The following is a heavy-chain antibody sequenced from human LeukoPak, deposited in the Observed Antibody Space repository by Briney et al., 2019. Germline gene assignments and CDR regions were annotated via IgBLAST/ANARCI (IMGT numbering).Heavy chain of an antibody. J-gene: IGHJ6*02. CDR3: PRDGGITILPTYYYYGMDV. CDR2: ISYDGSNK. CDR1: GFTFSSYA. Sequence: GGSLRLSCAASGFTFSSYAMLWVRQAPGKGLEWVAVISYDGSNKYYADSVKGRFTISRDNSKNTLYLQMNSLRAEDTAVYYCPRDGGITILPTYYYYGMDVWGQGTTVTVSS. V-gene: IGHV3-30-3*01. D-gene: IGHD3-9*01.